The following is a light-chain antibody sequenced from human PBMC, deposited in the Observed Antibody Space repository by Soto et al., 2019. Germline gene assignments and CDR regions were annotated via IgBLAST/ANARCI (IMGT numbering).Light chain of an antibody. J-gene: IGLJ2*01. V-gene: IGLV2-14*01. CDR2: DVS. CDR3: SSYTSSSPVV. Sequence: QSALTQPASVSGSPGQSITISCTGTSSDVGGYNYVSWYQQHPDKAPKLMIYDVSNRPSGVSNRFSGSKSGNTASLTISGHQAEDEADYYCSSYTSSSPVVFGGGTKLTVL. CDR1: SSDVGGYNY.